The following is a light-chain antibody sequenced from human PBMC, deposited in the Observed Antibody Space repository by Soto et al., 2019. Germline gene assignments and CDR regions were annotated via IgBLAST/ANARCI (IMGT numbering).Light chain of an antibody. CDR3: QQYGDSPWT. V-gene: IGKV3-20*01. CDR2: GAS. CDR1: QSVGSTY. Sequence: EVVLTQSPGTLSLSPGERATLSCRASQSVGSTYVAWYQRKPGQAPRLLIYGASSRATGIPDRFSGSGSGTDFTLTITRLEPEDFAVYYCQQYGDSPWTLGQGTKVDTK. J-gene: IGKJ1*01.